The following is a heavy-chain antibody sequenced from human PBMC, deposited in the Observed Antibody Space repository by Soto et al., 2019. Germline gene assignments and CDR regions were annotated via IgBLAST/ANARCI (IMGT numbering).Heavy chain of an antibody. D-gene: IGHD2-15*01. V-gene: IGHV2-5*02. CDR2: IYWDDDK. J-gene: IGHJ5*02. CDR3: AHRISNRYCSGSSCYGNWFDP. CDR1: GFSLSTSGVG. Sequence: SGPTLVNPTQTLTLTCTFSGFSLSTSGVGVGWIRQPPGKALEWFALIYWDDDKRYSPSLKSRLTITKDTSKNQVVLTMTNMDPVDTATYYCAHRISNRYCSGSSCYGNWFDPWGQGILVTVSS.